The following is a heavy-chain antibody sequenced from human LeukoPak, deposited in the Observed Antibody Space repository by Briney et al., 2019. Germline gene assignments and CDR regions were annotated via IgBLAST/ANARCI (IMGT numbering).Heavy chain of an antibody. V-gene: IGHV4-38-2*02. CDR2: TYHSGST. CDR3: AETSYYRDAFDI. J-gene: IGHJ3*02. Sequence: SETLSLTCTVSGYSISSGYYWGWIRQPPGKGLEWIGSTYHSGSTYYNPSLKSRVTISVDTSKNQSSLKLSSVTAADTAVYYCAETSYYRDAFDIWGQGTMVTVS. D-gene: IGHD1-26*01. CDR1: GYSISSGYY.